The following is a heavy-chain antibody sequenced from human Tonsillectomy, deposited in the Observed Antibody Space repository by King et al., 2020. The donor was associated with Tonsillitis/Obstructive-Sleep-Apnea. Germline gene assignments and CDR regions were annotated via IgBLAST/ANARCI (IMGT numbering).Heavy chain of an antibody. CDR3: ARGGASTATNRFDP. D-gene: IGHD4-17*01. V-gene: IGHV4-59*01. CDR2: IYYSGST. J-gene: IGHJ5*02. CDR1: GGSISSYY. Sequence: VQLQESGPGVVKPSETLSLTCTVSGGSISSYYWSWIRQPPGKELEWIANIYYSGSTNYNPSLKSRVTVSVDTSKNQFSLKVSSVTAADTAVYYCARGGASTATNRFDPWGQGTLVTVSS.